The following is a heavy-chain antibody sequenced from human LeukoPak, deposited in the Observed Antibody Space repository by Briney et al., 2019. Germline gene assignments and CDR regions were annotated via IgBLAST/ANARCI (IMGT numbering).Heavy chain of an antibody. V-gene: IGHV3-48*02. CDR1: GFTFSGYN. CDR2: ISTTGTTM. J-gene: IGHJ4*02. Sequence: GGSLRLSCAASGFTFSGYNINWVRQAPGKGLEWISYISTTGTTMYYADSVEGRFAISRDNAKSSLYLQMNSLRDEDTAVYYCARVWQDYSGVDYWGQGTLVTVSS. D-gene: IGHD2-21*01. CDR3: ARVWQDYSGVDY.